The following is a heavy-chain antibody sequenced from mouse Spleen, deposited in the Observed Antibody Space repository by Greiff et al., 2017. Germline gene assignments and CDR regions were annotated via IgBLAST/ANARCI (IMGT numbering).Heavy chain of an antibody. CDR3: ARPPSGYFDV. D-gene: IGHD3-1*01. V-gene: IGHV5-6*01. CDR1: GFTFSSYG. Sequence: EVQGVESGGDLVKPGGSLKLSCAASGFTFSSYGMSWVRQTPDKRLEWVATISSGGSYTYYPDSVKGRFTISRDNAKNTLYLQMSSLKSEDTAMYYCARPPSGYFDVWGAGTTVTVSS. J-gene: IGHJ1*01. CDR2: ISSGGSYT.